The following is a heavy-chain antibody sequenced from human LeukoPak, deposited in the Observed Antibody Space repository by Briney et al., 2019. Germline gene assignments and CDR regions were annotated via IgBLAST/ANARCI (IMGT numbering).Heavy chain of an antibody. CDR1: GFPFASYA. CDR3: AKVVTSHLYGDYEGY. Sequence: GGSLRLSCVASGFPFASYAMSWVRQAPGKGLEWVSGMSSSGGGTYYADPLKGRFTISRDDSKNTLYLQINILRAEDTAVYYCAKVVTSHLYGDYEGYWGQGTLVTVSS. CDR2: MSSSGGGT. D-gene: IGHD4-17*01. V-gene: IGHV3-23*01. J-gene: IGHJ4*02.